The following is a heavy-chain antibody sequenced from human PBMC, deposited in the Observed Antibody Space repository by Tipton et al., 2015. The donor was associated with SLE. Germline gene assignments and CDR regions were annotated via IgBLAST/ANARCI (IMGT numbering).Heavy chain of an antibody. CDR3: ARESSSGSNYYYYYGMDV. CDR2: ISAYNGNT. D-gene: IGHD3-10*01. CDR1: GYTFTSYG. Sequence: QLVQSGAEVKKPGASVKVSCKASGYTFTSYGISWVRQAPGQGLEWMGWISAYNGNTNYAQKLQGRVTMTTDTPTSTAYMELRSLRSDDTAVYYCARESSSGSNYYYYYGMDVWGQGTTVTVSS. J-gene: IGHJ6*02. V-gene: IGHV1-18*01.